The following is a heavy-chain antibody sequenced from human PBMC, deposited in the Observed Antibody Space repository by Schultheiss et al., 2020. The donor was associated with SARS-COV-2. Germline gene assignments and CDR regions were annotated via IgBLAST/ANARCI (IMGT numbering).Heavy chain of an antibody. V-gene: IGHV1-18*01. D-gene: IGHD3-3*01. Sequence: ASVKVSCKASGYTFTSYGISWVRQAPGQGLEWMGWISAYNGNTNYAQKLQGRVTITADKSTSTAYMELSSLRSEDTAVYYCARAGSIVLRFLEWSDAFDIWGQGTMVTVSS. CDR2: ISAYNGNT. CDR1: GYTFTSYG. CDR3: ARAGSIVLRFLEWSDAFDI. J-gene: IGHJ3*02.